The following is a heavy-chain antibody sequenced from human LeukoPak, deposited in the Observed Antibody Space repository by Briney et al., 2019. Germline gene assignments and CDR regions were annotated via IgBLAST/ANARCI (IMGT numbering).Heavy chain of an antibody. CDR3: ARLNEGLDY. D-gene: IGHD1-1*01. V-gene: IGHV4-39*01. CDR2: IYYSGNT. J-gene: IGHJ4*02. CDR1: GGSISSTSYY. Sequence: SETLSLTCTVSGGSISSTSYYWGWIRQPPGKGLESIGTIYYSGNTYYNPSLKSRVTISVDTSKNQFSLKLSSVTAADTAVYYCARLNEGLDYRGQGTLVTVSS.